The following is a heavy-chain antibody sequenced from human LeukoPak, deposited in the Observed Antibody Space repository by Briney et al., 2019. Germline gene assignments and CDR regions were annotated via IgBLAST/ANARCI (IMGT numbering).Heavy chain of an antibody. V-gene: IGHV3-23*01. Sequence: GGSLRLSCAASGFTFSSYAMSWVRQAPGKGLEWVSAISGSGGSTYYADSVKGRFTISRDNSKNTLYLQMNSLRAEDTAVYYCAKDFILTGYPLQEGYWGQGTLVTVSS. D-gene: IGHD3-9*01. CDR1: GFTFSSYA. J-gene: IGHJ4*02. CDR3: AKDFILTGYPLQEGY. CDR2: ISGSGGST.